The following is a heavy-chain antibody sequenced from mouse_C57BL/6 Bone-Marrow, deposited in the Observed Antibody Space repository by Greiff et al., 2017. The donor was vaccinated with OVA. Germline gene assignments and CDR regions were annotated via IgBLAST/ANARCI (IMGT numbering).Heavy chain of an antibody. CDR2: INPSSGYT. Sequence: VQLQQSGAELAQPGASVKLSCKASGYTFTSYWMHWVKQRPGQGLEWIGYINPSSGYTKYNQKFKDKATLTADKSPSTAYMRLSSLTYEDSAVYYCARVLDSMDYWGQGTSVTVSS. J-gene: IGHJ4*01. D-gene: IGHD3-1*01. CDR3: ARVLDSMDY. CDR1: GYTFTSYW. V-gene: IGHV1-7*01.